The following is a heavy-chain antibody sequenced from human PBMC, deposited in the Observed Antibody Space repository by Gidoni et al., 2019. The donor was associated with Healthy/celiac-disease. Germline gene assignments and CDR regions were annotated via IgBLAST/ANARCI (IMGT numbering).Heavy chain of an antibody. D-gene: IGHD6-6*01. CDR2: IIPIFGTA. CDR3: ASATLEYGSSAWIGY. Sequence: QVQLVQPGAEVKKTGCAVKVVCKASGGTYSSYAISWVRQAPGQGLGWMGGIIPIFGTANYAQKFQGRVTITADKSKSTAYMELSSLSSEATAVYYCASATLEYGSSAWIGYWGQGTLVTVSS. V-gene: IGHV1-69*06. CDR1: GGTYSSYA. J-gene: IGHJ4*02.